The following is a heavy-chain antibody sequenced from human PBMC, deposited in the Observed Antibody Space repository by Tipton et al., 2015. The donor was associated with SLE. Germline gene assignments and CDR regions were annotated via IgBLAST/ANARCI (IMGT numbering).Heavy chain of an antibody. V-gene: IGHV3-30*04. D-gene: IGHD6-13*01. CDR1: GFTFSSYA. J-gene: IGHJ4*02. CDR2: ISYDGSNK. CDR3: ARELVKGIDY. Sequence: SLRLSCAASGFTFSSYAMHWVRQAPGKGLEWVAVISYDGSNKYYADSVKGRFTISRDNSKNTLYLQMNSLRAEDTAVYYCARELVKGIDYWGQAPLVTVSS.